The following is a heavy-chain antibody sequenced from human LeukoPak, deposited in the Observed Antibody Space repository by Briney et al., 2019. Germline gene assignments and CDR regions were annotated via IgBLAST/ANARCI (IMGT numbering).Heavy chain of an antibody. Sequence: GGSLRLSCAASGFTFSSYAMHWVRQAPGKGLEYVSAISSNGGSTYYANSVKGRFTISRDNSKNTLYLQMSSLRAEDMAVYYCAKTIRGVGYYMDVWGKGTTVTVSS. V-gene: IGHV3-64*01. J-gene: IGHJ6*03. CDR2: ISSNGGST. CDR1: GFTFSSYA. D-gene: IGHD3-10*01. CDR3: AKTIRGVGYYMDV.